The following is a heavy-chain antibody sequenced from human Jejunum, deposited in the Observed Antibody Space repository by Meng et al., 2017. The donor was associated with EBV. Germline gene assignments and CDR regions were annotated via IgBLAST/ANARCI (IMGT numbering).Heavy chain of an antibody. CDR2: ISGNSITT. Sequence: LWVSGGGVVRPGGSLRGYCGASGFSFRIYGMSWVRQAPGKGLECVSGISGNSITTSYADSVKGRFTISRDNSKNTVFLQMNSLRAEDTAIYYCAKSLFGGNTVWGQGTLVTVSS. J-gene: IGHJ4*02. D-gene: IGHD4-23*01. CDR3: AKSLFGGNTV. CDR1: GFSFRIYG. V-gene: IGHV3-23*01.